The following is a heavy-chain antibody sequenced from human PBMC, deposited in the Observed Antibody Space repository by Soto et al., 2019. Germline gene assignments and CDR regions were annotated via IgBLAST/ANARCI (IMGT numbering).Heavy chain of an antibody. CDR2: IYYSGST. J-gene: IGHJ4*02. CDR3: ARDSGDYVFFDY. CDR1: GGSVSSGGYY. D-gene: IGHD4-17*01. Sequence: SETLSLTCTVSGGSVSSGGYYWSWIRQSPGKGLEWIGYIYYSGSTNYNPFLKSRVTISVDSSKNQFSLKLSSVTAADTAVYYCARDSGDYVFFDYWGQGTLVTVSS. V-gene: IGHV4-61*08.